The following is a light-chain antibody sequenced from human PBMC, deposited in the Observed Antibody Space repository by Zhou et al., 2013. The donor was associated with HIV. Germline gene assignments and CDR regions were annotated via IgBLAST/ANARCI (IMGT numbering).Light chain of an antibody. J-gene: IGKJ5*01. V-gene: IGKV3D-15*01. CDR1: ESVRIN. CDR3: QQYNKWPPGT. CDR2: DAS. Sequence: EVDMTQSPATLSVSPGERVTLSCRASESVRINLAWYQQKPGQPPRLVISDASNRAPGIPARFSGSGSGTEFTLTISDLQSEDFAIYYCQQYNKWPPGTFGQGTRLDIK.